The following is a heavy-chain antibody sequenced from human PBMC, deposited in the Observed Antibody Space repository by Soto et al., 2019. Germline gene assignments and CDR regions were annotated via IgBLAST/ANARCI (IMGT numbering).Heavy chain of an antibody. J-gene: IGHJ6*02. V-gene: IGHV1-69*01. Sequence: QVQLVQSGAEVKKPGSSVKVSCKASGGTFSSYAISWVREAPGQGLEWMGGIIPIFGTANYAQKFQGRVTITADESTSTAYMELSSLRSEDTAVYYCARDNGARQWLVPGYYYYYGMDVWGQGTTVTVSS. CDR3: ARDNGARQWLVPGYYYYYGMDV. CDR1: GGTFSSYA. CDR2: IIPIFGTA. D-gene: IGHD6-19*01.